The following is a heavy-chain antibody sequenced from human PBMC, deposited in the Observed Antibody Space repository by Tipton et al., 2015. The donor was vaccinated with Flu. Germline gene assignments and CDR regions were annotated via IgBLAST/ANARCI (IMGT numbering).Heavy chain of an antibody. CDR1: GGSISSYY. Sequence: TLSLTCTVSGGSISSYYWSWIRQPPGKGLEWIGYIYYSGNTNYNPSLRSRVTISVDTSKNQISLNLRSVTAADTAVYYCASGSGDFDHWGQGTLVTVSS. CDR3: ASGSGDFDH. J-gene: IGHJ4*02. CDR2: IYYSGNT. V-gene: IGHV4-59*12. D-gene: IGHD3-10*01.